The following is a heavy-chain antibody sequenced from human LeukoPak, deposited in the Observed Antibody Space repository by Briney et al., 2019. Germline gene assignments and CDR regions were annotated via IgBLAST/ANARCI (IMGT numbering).Heavy chain of an antibody. V-gene: IGHV5-51*01. CDR1: GYSFTSYW. CDR3: ARYHDYSPNWFDP. Sequence: GESLKISCKGSGYSFTSYWIGLGRQMPGKGLEVMGIIYPGDSETRYSPSCQGQVTISADKSISTACLPWSRLKASDTPMYYCARYHDYSPNWFDPWGQGTLVTVSS. J-gene: IGHJ5*02. D-gene: IGHD4-11*01. CDR2: IYPGDSET.